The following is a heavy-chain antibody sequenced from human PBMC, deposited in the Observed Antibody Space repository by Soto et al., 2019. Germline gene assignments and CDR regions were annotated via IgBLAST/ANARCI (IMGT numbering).Heavy chain of an antibody. CDR3: AREGGVWGTSRRTNPYYYDF. Sequence: ASETLSLTCSVSGDSINSGGHSWNWIRQPPGKRLEWIGYIYKNGGTYYNPSLTSRVIMSVDTSKNQFSLRLTSVTAEDTAVYYCAREGGVWGTSRRTNPYYYDFWGRGTLVTVSS. CDR1: GDSINSGGHS. D-gene: IGHD3-16*01. J-gene: IGHJ4*02. V-gene: IGHV4-30-4*01. CDR2: IYKNGGT.